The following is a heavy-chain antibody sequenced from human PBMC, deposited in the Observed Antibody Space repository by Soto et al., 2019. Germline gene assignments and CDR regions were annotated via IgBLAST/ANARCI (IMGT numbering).Heavy chain of an antibody. CDR3: ARAGYCSGGTCFHGNCDY. J-gene: IGHJ4*02. CDR2: INPNGGST. CDR1: GYTFTTYY. D-gene: IGHD2-15*01. Sequence: QVQLVQSGAEVKRPGASMKVSCKASGYTFTTYYMHWARQAPGQGLEWLGIINPNGGSTTYAQKFQGRVTMTRDTSTSTVYLELSSLRSEDTAVYYCARAGYCSGGTCFHGNCDYWGQGTLVTVSA. V-gene: IGHV1-46*01.